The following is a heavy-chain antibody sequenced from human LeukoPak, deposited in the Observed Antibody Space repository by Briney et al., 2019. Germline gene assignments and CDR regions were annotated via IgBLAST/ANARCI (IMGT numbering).Heavy chain of an antibody. CDR2: IKSKKDGEIT. CDR3: STGGGVLRFL. J-gene: IGHJ4*02. D-gene: IGHD3-3*01. Sequence: PGGSLRLSCAASGINFSNAWLSWVRQAPGKGLEWVGRIKSKKDGEITDYTAPVKGRFTISRDDSKDTLYLQMNSLKTEDTAVYYCSTGGGVLRFLGGQGTLVIVSS. CDR1: GINFSNAW. V-gene: IGHV3-15*01.